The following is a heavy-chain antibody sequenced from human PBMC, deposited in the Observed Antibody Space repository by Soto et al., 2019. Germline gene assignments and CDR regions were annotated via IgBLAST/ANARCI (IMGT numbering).Heavy chain of an antibody. CDR2: IWYDGSNK. CDR3: GREANGTAVVGTLDH. CDR1: GFTFSHHG. V-gene: IGHV3-33*01. Sequence: QVQLAESGGGVVQPGRSLRLSCTASGFTFSHHGMHWVRQTPGNGLEWVAIIWYDGSNKYYVDSVKGRFTISRDNSENTVWLQMNSLRAEDTAVYYCGREANGTAVVGTLDHWGQGTQVTVSS. D-gene: IGHD6-19*01. J-gene: IGHJ4*02.